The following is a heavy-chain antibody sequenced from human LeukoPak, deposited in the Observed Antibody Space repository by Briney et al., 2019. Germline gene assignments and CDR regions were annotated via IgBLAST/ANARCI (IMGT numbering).Heavy chain of an antibody. CDR2: IKQDGSEK. V-gene: IGHV3-7*05. Sequence: PGGSLRLSCAASGFTFSSYRMSWVRQAPGKGLEWVANIKQDGSEKYYVDSVKGRFTISRDNAKNSLYLQMNSLRAEDTAVYYCARDNDGPYSSSDYWGQGTLVTVSS. CDR1: GFTFSSYR. CDR3: ARDNDGPYSSSDY. J-gene: IGHJ4*02. D-gene: IGHD6-6*01.